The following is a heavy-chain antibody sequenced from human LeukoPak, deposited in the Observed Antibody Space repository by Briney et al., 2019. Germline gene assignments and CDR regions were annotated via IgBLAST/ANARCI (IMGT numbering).Heavy chain of an antibody. D-gene: IGHD6-6*01. CDR3: AKGNIAARQDIMDV. J-gene: IGHJ6*02. CDR1: GFTFSSYA. CDR2: ISGSGGST. V-gene: IGHV3-23*01. Sequence: GXSLXLSCAASGFTFSSYAMSWVRQAPGKGLEWVSLISGSGGSTYYADSVKGRFTISRDNSKNTLYLQMNSLRVEDTAVYYCAKGNIAARQDIMDVWGQGTTVTVSS.